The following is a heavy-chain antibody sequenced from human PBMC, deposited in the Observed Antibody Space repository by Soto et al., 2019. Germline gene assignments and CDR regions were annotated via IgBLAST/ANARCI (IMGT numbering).Heavy chain of an antibody. CDR3: ARHGDLLTCGGGTCHSASEEWFDP. Sequence: QVQLRESGPGLVKTSETLSLTCTVSGGSINSDYWSWIRQPPGKGLEWIGYIYYSGNTNYNPSLKSRVNLPIDTSSTQFSLKVNSVPAADTAVYYCARHGDLLTCGGGTCHSASEEWFDPWGQGTLVTVSS. V-gene: IGHV4-59*08. CDR2: IYYSGNT. J-gene: IGHJ5*02. D-gene: IGHD2-15*01. CDR1: GGSINSDY.